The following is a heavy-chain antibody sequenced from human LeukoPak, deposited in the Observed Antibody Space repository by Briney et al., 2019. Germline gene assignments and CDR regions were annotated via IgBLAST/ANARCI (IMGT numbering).Heavy chain of an antibody. V-gene: IGHV4-4*07. CDR1: GGSISSYY. CDR3: ARDPRETDTAMATGGENWFDP. Sequence: PSETLSLTCTVSGGSISSYYWSWIRQPAGKGLEWIGRIYTSGSTNYNPSLKSRVTISVDTSKNQFSLKLSSVTAADTAVYYCARDPRETDTAMATGGENWFDPWGQGTLVTVSS. D-gene: IGHD5-18*01. J-gene: IGHJ5*02. CDR2: IYTSGST.